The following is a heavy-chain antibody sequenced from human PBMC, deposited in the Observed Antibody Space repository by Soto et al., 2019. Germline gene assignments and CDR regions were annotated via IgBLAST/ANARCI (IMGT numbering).Heavy chain of an antibody. CDR2: ISSRGSSI. V-gene: IGHV3-11*01. CDR1: GFTFSDYY. D-gene: IGHD3-22*01. CDR3: AKDYYDSSGYFGAFDI. J-gene: IGHJ3*02. Sequence: GGSLRLSCAVSGFTFSDYYMSWIRQAPGKGLEWVSYISSRGSSIYYADSVKGRFTISRDNAKNTLYLQMNSLRAEDTAVYYCAKDYYDSSGYFGAFDIWGQGTMVTVSS.